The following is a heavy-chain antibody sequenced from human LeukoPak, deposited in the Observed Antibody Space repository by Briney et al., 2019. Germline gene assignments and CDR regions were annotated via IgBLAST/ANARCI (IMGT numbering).Heavy chain of an antibody. CDR1: GFTFTDYW. CDR3: AKKSFRSGYSYGTSFDY. V-gene: IGHV3-74*03. Sequence: GGSLRLSCAASGFTFTDYWMHWVRQVAGKGLVWVSRINGDLTNTTYADSVKGRFTISRDNAKNTLYLQMNSLRAEDTAVYYCAKKSFRSGYSYGTSFDYWGQGTLVTVSS. CDR2: INGDLTNT. D-gene: IGHD5-18*01. J-gene: IGHJ4*02.